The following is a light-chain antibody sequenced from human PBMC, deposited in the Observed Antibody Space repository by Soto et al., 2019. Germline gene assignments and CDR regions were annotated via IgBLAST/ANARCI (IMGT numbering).Light chain of an antibody. V-gene: IGKV1-33*01. J-gene: IGKJ1*01. CDR1: QDIATY. CDR2: DAS. Sequence: DIQMTQSPSSLSASVGNRVTITCQASQDIATYLNWYQQKPGKAPNLLIYDASNLETGVPSRFSGGGSGTHFTFTISNLQPEXXXTYYCQQYDNLPPTWTFGQGTKAEIE. CDR3: QQYDNLPPTWT.